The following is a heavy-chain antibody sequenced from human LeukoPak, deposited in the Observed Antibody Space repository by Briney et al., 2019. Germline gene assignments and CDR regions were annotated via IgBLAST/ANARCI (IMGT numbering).Heavy chain of an antibody. Sequence: PSETLSLTCAVYGGSFTSYYWSWIRQPPGKGLEWIGEISHTGHTNYNPSLKSRVTMSVETSKNQLSLILSSVTAADTAVYYCARGPYSSDAGYWGQGTLVTVST. CDR2: ISHTGHT. CDR3: ARGPYSSDAGY. V-gene: IGHV4-34*01. D-gene: IGHD6-25*01. J-gene: IGHJ4*02. CDR1: GGSFTSYY.